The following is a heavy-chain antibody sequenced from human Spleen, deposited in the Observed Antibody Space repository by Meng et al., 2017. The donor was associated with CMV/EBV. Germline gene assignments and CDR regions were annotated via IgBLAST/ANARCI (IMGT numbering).Heavy chain of an antibody. Sequence: ASGFTCDDDTMSWVRQAPGKGLEWVSEISGSGGSTYYADSVKGRFTISRDNSKKTMYLQMNSLRAEDTAVYYCAKSRGDYYDSFDYWGQGTLVTVSS. D-gene: IGHD3-22*01. CDR1: GFTCDDDT. CDR3: AKSRGDYYDSFDY. V-gene: IGHV3-23*01. CDR2: ISGSGGST. J-gene: IGHJ4*02.